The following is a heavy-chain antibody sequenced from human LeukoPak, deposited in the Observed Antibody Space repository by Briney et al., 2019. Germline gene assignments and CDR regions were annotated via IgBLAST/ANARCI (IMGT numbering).Heavy chain of an antibody. Sequence: PSETLSLTCAASDYSISSGYYWGWIRQPPGKGLEWVSAIIGSGGSTYYADSVKGAFSLPRDNSKHTLYLQMNSLQAEDPAVYYCARPKHIVVVIGWFDPWGQGTLVTVSS. D-gene: IGHD2-21*01. CDR2: IIGSGGST. CDR1: DYSISSGYY. V-gene: IGHV3-23*01. J-gene: IGHJ5*01. CDR3: ARPKHIVVVIGWFDP.